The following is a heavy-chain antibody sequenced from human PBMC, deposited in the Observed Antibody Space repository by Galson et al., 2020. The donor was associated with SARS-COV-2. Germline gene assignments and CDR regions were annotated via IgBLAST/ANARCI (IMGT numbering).Heavy chain of an antibody. CDR3: ARWFGELGEYYFDY. CDR2: IIPISGTA. J-gene: IGHJ4*02. V-gene: IGHV1-69*13. D-gene: IGHD3-10*01. Sequence: SVKVSCKASGGTFSSYAISWVRQAPGQGLEWTGGIIPISGTANYAQKFQGRVTITADESTSTAYMELSSLRSEDTAVYYCARWFGELGEYYFDYWGQGTLVTVSS. CDR1: GGTFSSYA.